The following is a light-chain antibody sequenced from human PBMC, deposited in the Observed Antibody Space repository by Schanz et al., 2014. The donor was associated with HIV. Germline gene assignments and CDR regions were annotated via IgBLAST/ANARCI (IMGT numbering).Light chain of an antibody. CDR1: QSINTY. Sequence: DIQMSQSPSTLSASVGDRVTITCRASQSINTYLAWYQQKPGKAPKLLIYKASRLESGVPSRFSGSASGTDFTLTISSLQPEDFATYYCQQSHSAPWTFGQGTKVEIK. CDR2: KAS. V-gene: IGKV1-5*03. CDR3: QQSHSAPWT. J-gene: IGKJ1*01.